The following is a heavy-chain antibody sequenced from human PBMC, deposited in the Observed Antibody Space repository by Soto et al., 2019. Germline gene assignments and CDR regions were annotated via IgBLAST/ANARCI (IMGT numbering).Heavy chain of an antibody. D-gene: IGHD3-10*01. J-gene: IGHJ4*02. CDR1: GGTFSRYA. CDR3: ERDGLIRGAIIGNFDY. V-gene: IGHV1-69*01. CDR2: IIPGLGTI. Sequence: QVQLVQSGAEVKKPGSSVKVSCKASGGTFSRYAVSWVRQAPGQGLEWMGGIIPGLGTINYAQKFQGRVTITADESTSTAYMELSSLRSEDTAVYYCERDGLIRGAIIGNFDYWGQGTLVTVSS.